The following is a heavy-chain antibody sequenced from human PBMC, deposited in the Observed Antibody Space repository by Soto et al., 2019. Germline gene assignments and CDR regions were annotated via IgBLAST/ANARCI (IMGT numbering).Heavy chain of an antibody. CDR3: ARAPVSSSYAFDI. V-gene: IGHV3-21*01. D-gene: IGHD6-6*01. Sequence: GGSLRLSCAASGFTFSSYSMNWVRQAPGKGLEWVSSISSSSSYIYYADSVKDRFTISRDNAKNSLYLQMNSLRAEDTAVYYCARAPVSSSYAFDIWGQGTMVTVSS. CDR1: GFTFSSYS. CDR2: ISSSSSYI. J-gene: IGHJ3*02.